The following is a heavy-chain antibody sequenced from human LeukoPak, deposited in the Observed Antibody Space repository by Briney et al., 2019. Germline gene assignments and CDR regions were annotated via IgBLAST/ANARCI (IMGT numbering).Heavy chain of an antibody. D-gene: IGHD5-24*01. CDR2: IIPIHGIA. CDR1: GGTFSSYA. J-gene: IGHJ3*02. CDR3: ARVRDGYNVTPRLYDAFDI. V-gene: IGHV1-69*04. Sequence: GASVKVSCKASGGTFSSYAISWVRQAPGQGLEWMGRIIPIHGIANYAQKFQGRVTTTADKSTSTAYMELSSLRSEDTAVYYCARVRDGYNVTPRLYDAFDIWGQGTMVTVSS.